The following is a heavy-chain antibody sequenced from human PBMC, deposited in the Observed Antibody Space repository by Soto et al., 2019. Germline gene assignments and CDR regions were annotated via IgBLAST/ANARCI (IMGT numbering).Heavy chain of an antibody. CDR1: GGSISSSSYY. J-gene: IGHJ6*02. CDR2: IYYSGST. V-gene: IGHV4-39*07. D-gene: IGHD5-18*01. CDR3: ARVGYSSGPWFYYGMDV. Sequence: SETLSLTCTVSGGSISSSSYYWGWIRQPPGKGLEWIGSIYYSGSTYYNPSLKSRVTISVDTSKNQFSLKLSSVSAADTAVYYCARVGYSSGPWFYYGMDVWGQGATVTVSS.